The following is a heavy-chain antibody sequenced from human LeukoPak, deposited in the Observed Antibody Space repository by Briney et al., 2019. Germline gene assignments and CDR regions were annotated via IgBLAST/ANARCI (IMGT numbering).Heavy chain of an antibody. D-gene: IGHD6-19*01. CDR3: ARRVFSSGWYVIRPATHFDY. J-gene: IGHJ4*02. V-gene: IGHV5-51*01. CDR2: IYPGDSDT. CDR1: GYTFTTYW. Sequence: GESLKISCKGSGYTFTTYWIGWVRQMPGKGLEWMGIIYPGDSDTRYSPSFQGQVTISADKSISTAYLQWSSLKASDTAMYCCARRVFSSGWYVIRPATHFDYWGQGTLVTVSS.